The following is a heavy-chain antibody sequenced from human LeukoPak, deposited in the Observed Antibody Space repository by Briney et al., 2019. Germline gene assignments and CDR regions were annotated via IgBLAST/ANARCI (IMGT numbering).Heavy chain of an antibody. Sequence: GGSRRLSCAASGFIFSNYGMHWVRQAPGKGLEWVAFIRYDGSNQYYADSVKGRFTISRDNAKNSLYLQMNSLRAEDTAVYYCASEYYDSSGGGPHWGQGTLVTVSS. CDR1: GFIFSNYG. J-gene: IGHJ4*02. V-gene: IGHV3-30*02. D-gene: IGHD3-22*01. CDR2: IRYDGSNQ. CDR3: ASEYYDSSGGGPH.